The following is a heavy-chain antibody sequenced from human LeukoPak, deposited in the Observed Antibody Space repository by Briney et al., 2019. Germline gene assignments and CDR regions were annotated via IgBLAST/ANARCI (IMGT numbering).Heavy chain of an antibody. CDR3: ARDSGIAAAGSYYYYYYMDV. CDR2: IIPIFGTA. Sequence: ASVKVSCKASGGTFSSYAISWVRQAPGQGLEWMGGIIPIFGTANYAQKFQGRVTITTDESTSTAYMELSSLRSEDTAVYYCARDSGIAAAGSYYYYYYMDVWGKGTTVTVSS. V-gene: IGHV1-69*05. J-gene: IGHJ6*03. D-gene: IGHD6-13*01. CDR1: GGTFSSYA.